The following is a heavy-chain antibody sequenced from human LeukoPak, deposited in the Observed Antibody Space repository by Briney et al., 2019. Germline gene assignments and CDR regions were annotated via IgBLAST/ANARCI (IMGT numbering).Heavy chain of an antibody. V-gene: IGHV3-15*01. CDR2: IKSKTDGGTT. CDR1: GFTFSNAW. CDR3: TTLFPNGGYGGSL. Sequence: GGSLRLSCAVSGFTFSNAWMRWVRQAPGKGLEWVGRIKSKTDGGTTDYAAPVKGRFTISRDDSKNTLYLQMNSLKTEDTAVYYCTTLFPNGGYGGSLWGQGTLVTVSS. J-gene: IGHJ4*02. D-gene: IGHD4-23*01.